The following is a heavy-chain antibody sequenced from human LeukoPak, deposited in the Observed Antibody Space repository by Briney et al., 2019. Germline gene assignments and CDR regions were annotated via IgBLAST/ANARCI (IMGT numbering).Heavy chain of an antibody. CDR2: INHSGST. D-gene: IGHD6-19*01. J-gene: IGHJ4*02. Sequence: SETLSLTCAVYGGSFSGYYWSWIRQPPGKGLEWIGEINHSGSTNHNPSLKSRVTISVDTSKNQFSLKLSSVTAADTAVYYCARGHSSGWYGYWGQGTLVTVSS. V-gene: IGHV4-34*01. CDR3: ARGHSSGWYGY. CDR1: GGSFSGYY.